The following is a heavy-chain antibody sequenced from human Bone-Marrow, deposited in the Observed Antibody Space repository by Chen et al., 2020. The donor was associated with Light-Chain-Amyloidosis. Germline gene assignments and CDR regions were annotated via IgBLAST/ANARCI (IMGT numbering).Heavy chain of an antibody. CDR3: ARTPDATHYYYGMDV. CDR2: INTANGYT. CDR1: GYSFTNYV. Sequence: QVQLVQSGAEVKKPGASVKVSCKASGYSFTNYVIHWVRQAPGQRLEWMGWINTANGYTTYSQKFQGRVTINRDTSASTAYMEVSSLRFEDTAVYYCARTPDATHYYYGMDVWGQGTTVTVSS. J-gene: IGHJ6*02. D-gene: IGHD2-15*01. V-gene: IGHV1-3*04.